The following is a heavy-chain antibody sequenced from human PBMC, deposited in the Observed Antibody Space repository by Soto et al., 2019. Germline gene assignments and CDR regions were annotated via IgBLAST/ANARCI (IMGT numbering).Heavy chain of an antibody. Sequence: SETLSLTCTLSGGSISSGDYYWSWIRQPPGKGLEWIGYIYYSGSTYYNPSLKSRVTISLDTSKNQFSLKLSSVTAADTAVYYCARVGSSIAVRPLDYWGQGTLVTV. CDR2: IYYSGST. CDR3: ARVGSSIAVRPLDY. J-gene: IGHJ4*02. V-gene: IGHV4-30-4*01. CDR1: GGSISSGDYY. D-gene: IGHD6-6*01.